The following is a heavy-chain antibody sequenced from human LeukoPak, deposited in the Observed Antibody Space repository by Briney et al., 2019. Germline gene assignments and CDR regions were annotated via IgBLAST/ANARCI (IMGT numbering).Heavy chain of an antibody. V-gene: IGHV3-21*01. D-gene: IGHD6-19*01. CDR1: GFTFSSYS. CDR2: ISSSSSYI. Sequence: SGGSLRLSCAASGFTFSSYSMNWVRQAPGKGLEWVSSISSSSSYIYYADSVKGRFTISRDNAKNSLYLQMNSLRAEDTAVYYCARDYKWLVPAVGYWGQGTLVTVSS. CDR3: ARDYKWLVPAVGY. J-gene: IGHJ4*02.